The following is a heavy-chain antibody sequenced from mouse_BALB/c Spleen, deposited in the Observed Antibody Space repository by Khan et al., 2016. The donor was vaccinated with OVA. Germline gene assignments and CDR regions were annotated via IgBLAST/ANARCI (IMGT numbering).Heavy chain of an antibody. CDR3: ARMSRK. CDR1: GLNIKDTY. J-gene: IGHJ2*01. V-gene: IGHV14-3*02. CDR2: IDPRMGIT. Sequence: VQLKQSGAELVKSGATVKLSCTASGLNIKDTYMHWLKQWLEKGLEGIGRIDPRMGITKYDPKFQGKPTLTADTSSNTAYLQLSSLTSEKTAVYYCARMSRKWGQGTTLTVSS.